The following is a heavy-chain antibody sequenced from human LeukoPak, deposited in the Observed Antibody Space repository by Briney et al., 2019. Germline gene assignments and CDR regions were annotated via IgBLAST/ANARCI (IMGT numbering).Heavy chain of an antibody. CDR1: GGSISNYF. CDR3: AREDDSSGYYAFDI. V-gene: IGHV4-59*01. D-gene: IGHD3-22*01. CDR2: IYYSGST. Sequence: SETLSLTCTVSGGSISNYFWSWIRQPPGKGLEWIGYIYYSGSTNYNPSLKSRVIISVDTSKNQFSLRLSSVTAADTAVYYCAREDDSSGYYAFDIWGQGTMVTVSS. J-gene: IGHJ3*02.